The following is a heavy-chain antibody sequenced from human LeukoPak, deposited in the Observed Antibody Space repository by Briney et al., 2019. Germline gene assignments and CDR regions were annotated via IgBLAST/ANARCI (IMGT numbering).Heavy chain of an antibody. CDR2: IYTSGST. D-gene: IGHD6-6*01. CDR3: ARALVGSSSGYFYYYMDV. Sequence: SETLSLTCTVSGGSISSYYWSWIRQPAGKGLEWIGRIYTSGSTYYNPSLKSRVTISVDTSKNQFSLNLSSVTAADTAVYYCARALVGSSSGYFYYYMDVWGKGTTVTVSS. CDR1: GGSISSYY. J-gene: IGHJ6*03. V-gene: IGHV4-4*07.